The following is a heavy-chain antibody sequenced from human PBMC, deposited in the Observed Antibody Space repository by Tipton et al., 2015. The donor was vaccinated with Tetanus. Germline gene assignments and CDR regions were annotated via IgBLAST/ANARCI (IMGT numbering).Heavy chain of an antibody. D-gene: IGHD1-26*01. J-gene: IGHJ4*02. CDR3: ARDQARGARGWNYFDY. CDR2: IYNSGST. CDR1: GGSISSGGYY. V-gene: IGHV4-31*03. Sequence: GLVKPSQTLSLTCTVSGGSISSGGYYRSWIRQHPGKGLEWIGDIYNSGSTYYNPSLKSRVTILVDTTKNQFSLKLKSVTAADTAVYYCARDQARGARGWNYFDYWGQGSLVTVSS.